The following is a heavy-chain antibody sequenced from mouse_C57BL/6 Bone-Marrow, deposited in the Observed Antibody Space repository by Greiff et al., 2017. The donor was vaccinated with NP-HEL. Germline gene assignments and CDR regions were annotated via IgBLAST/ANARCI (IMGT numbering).Heavy chain of an antibody. D-gene: IGHD1-1*01. V-gene: IGHV1-22*01. CDR3: ARGGTTVVAPDY. CDR1: GYTFTDYN. CDR2: INPNNGGT. J-gene: IGHJ2*01. Sequence: EVQLQQSGPELVKPGASVKMSCKASGYTFTDYNMHWVKQSHGKSLEWIGYINPNNGGTSYNQKFKGKATLTVNKSSSTAYMELRSLTSEDSAVYYCARGGTTVVAPDYWGQGTTLTVSS.